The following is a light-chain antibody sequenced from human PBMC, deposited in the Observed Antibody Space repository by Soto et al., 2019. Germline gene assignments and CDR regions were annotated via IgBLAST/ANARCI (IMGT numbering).Light chain of an antibody. J-gene: IGKJ4*01. CDR3: QQYKQWPVA. V-gene: IGKV3-15*01. CDR1: HSVGSN. CDR2: GAS. Sequence: VMTQSPTTLSVSPGERATLSCRARHSVGSNLAWYQQNPGQAPRLLIYGASTRATGVPARFSGSGSATQFTLTICSLQSEDFGFYYCQQYKQWPVAFGGGTKVEIK.